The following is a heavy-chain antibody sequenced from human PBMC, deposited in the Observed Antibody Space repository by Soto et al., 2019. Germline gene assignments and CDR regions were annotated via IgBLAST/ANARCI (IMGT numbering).Heavy chain of an antibody. Sequence: EVQLVESGGGLVKPGGSLRLSCTASGFTFSTYSMNWVRQAPGKGLEWISSISSTSTYIYYADSLKGRFTISRDNTKNSLYLQINSLRDDDTAVYYCARETAGYTSTSAFDHWGQGALVTVSS. CDR3: ARETAGYTSTSAFDH. CDR1: GFTFSTYS. CDR2: ISSTSTYI. D-gene: IGHD6-13*01. V-gene: IGHV3-21*01. J-gene: IGHJ4*02.